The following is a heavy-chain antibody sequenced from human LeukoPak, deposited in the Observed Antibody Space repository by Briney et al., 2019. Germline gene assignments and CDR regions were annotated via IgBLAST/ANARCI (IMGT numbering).Heavy chain of an antibody. CDR1: DYSISSGNY. CDR2: VYHSGST. CDR3: ARNDSSGYFDY. V-gene: IGHV4-38-2*01. D-gene: IGHD3-22*01. J-gene: IGHJ4*02. Sequence: PSETLSLTCAVSDYSISSGNYWGWIRQPPGKGLEWIGSVYHSGSTHYRPSLKSRVTISVDTSKNQFSLKLSSVTAADTAVYYCARNDSSGYFDYWGQGTLVTASS.